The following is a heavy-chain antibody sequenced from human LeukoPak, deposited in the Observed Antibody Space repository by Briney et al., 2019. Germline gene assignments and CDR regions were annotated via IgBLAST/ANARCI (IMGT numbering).Heavy chain of an antibody. J-gene: IGHJ5*02. Sequence: GALRLSCAASGFTFSDYYMSWIRQAPGKGLEWVSAISGSGGSTYYADSVKGRFTISRDNSKNTLYLQMNSLRAEDTAVYYCAKDPGDGVVHLNWFDPWGQGTLVTVSS. CDR2: ISGSGGST. D-gene: IGHD2-8*01. V-gene: IGHV3-23*01. CDR3: AKDPGDGVVHLNWFDP. CDR1: GFTFSDYY.